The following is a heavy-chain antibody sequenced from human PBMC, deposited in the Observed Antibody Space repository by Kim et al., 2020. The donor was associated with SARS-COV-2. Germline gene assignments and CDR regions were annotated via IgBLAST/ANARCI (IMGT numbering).Heavy chain of an antibody. J-gene: IGHJ5*02. V-gene: IGHV3-11*05. D-gene: IGHD6-19*01. CDR3: ARDIAVAGTDNWFDP. Sequence: DSEKGRFTISRDNAKNSLYLRRSSLRAEDTAVYCCARDIAVAGTDNWFDPWGQGTLVTVSS.